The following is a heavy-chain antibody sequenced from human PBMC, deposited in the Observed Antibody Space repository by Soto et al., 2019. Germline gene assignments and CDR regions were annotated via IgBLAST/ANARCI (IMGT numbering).Heavy chain of an antibody. J-gene: IGHJ4*02. CDR3: AKALYSSGWYYFDY. V-gene: IGHV3-23*01. Sequence: GGSLRLSCAASGFTFSSYAMSWVRQAPGKGLEWVSAISGSGGSTYYADSVKGRFTISRDNSKNTLYLQMNSPRAEDTAVYYCAKALYSSGWYYFDYWGQGTLVTVSS. CDR2: ISGSGGST. D-gene: IGHD6-19*01. CDR1: GFTFSSYA.